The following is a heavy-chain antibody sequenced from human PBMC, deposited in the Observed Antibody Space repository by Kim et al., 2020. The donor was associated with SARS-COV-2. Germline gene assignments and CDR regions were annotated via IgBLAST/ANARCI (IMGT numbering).Heavy chain of an antibody. CDR2: ISNNGNTT. V-gene: IGHV3-64D*09. J-gene: IGHJ6*02. CDR1: GFTFNSYA. Sequence: GGSLRLSCSASGFTFNSYAMHWVRQAPGKGLEDVSTISNNGNTTFYADPAKGRFSVSRDNSKNTLFLQMSSLKVEDTAVYYCVKMRAKHYYYYGLDVWGQGTTVIVSS. CDR3: VKMRAKHYYYYGLDV.